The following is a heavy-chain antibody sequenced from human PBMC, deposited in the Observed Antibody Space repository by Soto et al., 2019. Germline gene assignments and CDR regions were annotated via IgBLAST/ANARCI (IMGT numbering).Heavy chain of an antibody. CDR3: ARNYGDDP. D-gene: IGHD4-17*01. Sequence: WSWIRQPPGKGLEWIGYIYYSERTNYNPSLKSRVTISVDTSKNQFSLKLSSVTAADKAVYYCARNYGDDPWGRGTLVTVSS. V-gene: IGHV4-59*01. CDR2: IYYSERT. J-gene: IGHJ5*02.